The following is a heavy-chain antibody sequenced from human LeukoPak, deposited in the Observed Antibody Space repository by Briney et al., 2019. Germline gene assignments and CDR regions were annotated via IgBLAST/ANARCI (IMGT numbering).Heavy chain of an antibody. V-gene: IGHV4-59*01. Sequence: PSETLSLTCTVSGGSISSYYWSWIRQPPGKGLEWIGYIYYSGSTNYNPSLKSRVTISVDTSKNQFSLKLSSVTAADTAVYYCARRRLYSSSWYWWFDPWGQGTLVTVSS. CDR3: ARRRLYSSSWYWWFDP. CDR2: IYYSGST. D-gene: IGHD6-13*01. CDR1: GGSISSYY. J-gene: IGHJ5*02.